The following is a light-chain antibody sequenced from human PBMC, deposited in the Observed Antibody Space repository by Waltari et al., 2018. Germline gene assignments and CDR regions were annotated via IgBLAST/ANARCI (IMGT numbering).Light chain of an antibody. J-gene: IGKJ4*01. V-gene: IGKV3-11*01. CDR3: QQRRSWPLT. CDR1: QSVSSD. Sequence: EIVLTQSPATLSLSPGERATLSCRASQSVSSDLAWYQLKPGQAPRLLISDVSNRATGIPARLSGSGSETDFTLTISTLEPEDFALYYCQQRRSWPLTFGGGTKVEIK. CDR2: DVS.